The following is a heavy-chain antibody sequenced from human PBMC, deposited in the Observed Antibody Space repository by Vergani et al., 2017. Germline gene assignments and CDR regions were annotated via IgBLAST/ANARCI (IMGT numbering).Heavy chain of an antibody. D-gene: IGHD3-16*01. J-gene: IGHJ5*02. Sequence: EVQLEESGGGLVLPGRSLRLSCVASGFTSAGYAMHWVRQAPGKGLEWVSGISWNSHSIGYADSVKGRFTISRDNAKNSLYLQMNSLRAEDTALYYCAKDLGTLSVGGGINPWGQGPLVTVSS. CDR1: GFTSAGYA. V-gene: IGHV3-9*02. CDR2: ISWNSHSI. CDR3: AKDLGTLSVGGGINP.